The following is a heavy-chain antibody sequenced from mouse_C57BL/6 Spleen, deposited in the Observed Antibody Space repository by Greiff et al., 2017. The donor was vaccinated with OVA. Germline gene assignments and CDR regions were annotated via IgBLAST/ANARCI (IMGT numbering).Heavy chain of an antibody. Sequence: VQLQQSGAELVRPGASVKLSCTASGFNIKDDYMHWVKQRPEQGLEWIGWIDPENGDTEYASKFQGKATITADTSCNTAYLQLSILTSEDTAVYYCTYYGSSYWYFDVWGTGTTVTVSS. CDR1: GFNIKDDY. CDR3: TYYGSSYWYFDV. D-gene: IGHD1-1*01. CDR2: IDPENGDT. J-gene: IGHJ1*03. V-gene: IGHV14-4*01.